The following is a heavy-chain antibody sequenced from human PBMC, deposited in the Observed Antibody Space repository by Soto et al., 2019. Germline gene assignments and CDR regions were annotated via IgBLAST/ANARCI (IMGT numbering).Heavy chain of an antibody. CDR1: GGSFSGYY. Sequence: SETLSLTCAVYGGSFSGYYWSWIRQPPGKGLEWIGEINHSGSTNYNPSLKSRVTISVDTSKNQFSLKLSSVTAADTAVYYCARVTITGTTNYCYDYGMDVWGQGTTVTVSS. D-gene: IGHD1-7*01. J-gene: IGHJ6*02. V-gene: IGHV4-34*01. CDR3: ARVTITGTTNYCYDYGMDV. CDR2: INHSGST.